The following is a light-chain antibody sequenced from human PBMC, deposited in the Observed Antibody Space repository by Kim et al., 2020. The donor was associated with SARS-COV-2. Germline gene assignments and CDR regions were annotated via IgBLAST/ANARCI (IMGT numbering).Light chain of an antibody. V-gene: IGLV1-40*01. J-gene: IGLJ1*01. CDR3: QSYDSSLSGYV. Sequence: QSVLTQPPSVSGAPGQTVTVSCIGSSSNIGAGYDVHWYQHLPTTAPKLLIYSNGNRLSGVPDRFSGSKSGTSASLAITGLQAEDEADYYCQSYDSSLSGYVFGSGTKVTVL. CDR2: SNG. CDR1: SSNIGAGYD.